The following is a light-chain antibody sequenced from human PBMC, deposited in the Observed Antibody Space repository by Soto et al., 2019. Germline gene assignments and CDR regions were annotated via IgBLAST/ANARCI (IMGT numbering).Light chain of an antibody. CDR1: HSVSSN. V-gene: IGKV3-15*01. CDR2: GAS. CDR3: KQYNNWPLT. J-gene: IGKJ4*01. Sequence: EIVLTQSPATLSVSPGEGATLSCRASHSVSSNLAWYQQKPGQAPRLLIYGASTRATGIPARFSGSGSGTEFTLTISSLKSEDFAVYYCKQYNNWPLTFGGGTKVDIK.